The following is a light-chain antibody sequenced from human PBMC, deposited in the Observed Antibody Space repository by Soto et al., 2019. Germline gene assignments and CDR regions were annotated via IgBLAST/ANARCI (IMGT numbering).Light chain of an antibody. J-gene: IGLJ1*01. CDR2: EVS. Sequence: HSALTQPASVSGSPGQSITISCTGTSSDVGGYNYVSWYQQHPGKAPKLMIYEVSNRPSGVSNRFSGSKSGNTASLTISWLQAEDEADYYCSSYTSSSTYVFGTGTKVTVL. CDR3: SSYTSSSTYV. CDR1: SSDVGGYNY. V-gene: IGLV2-14*01.